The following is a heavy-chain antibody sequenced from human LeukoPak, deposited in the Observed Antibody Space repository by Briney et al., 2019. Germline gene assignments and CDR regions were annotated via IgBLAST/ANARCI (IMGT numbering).Heavy chain of an antibody. Sequence: GASVKVSCKASGYTFTSYGISWVRQAPGQGLEWMGWISAYNGNTNYAQKLQGRVTMTTDTSTSTAYMELRSLRSEDTAVYYCASTSGGIIVAAATEGDYWGQGTLVTVSS. CDR1: GYTFTSYG. J-gene: IGHJ4*02. CDR3: ASTSGGIIVAAATEGDY. V-gene: IGHV1-18*01. D-gene: IGHD6-13*01. CDR2: ISAYNGNT.